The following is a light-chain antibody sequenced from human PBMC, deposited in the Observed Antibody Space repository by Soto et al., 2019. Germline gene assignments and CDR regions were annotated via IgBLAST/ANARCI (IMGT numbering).Light chain of an antibody. CDR2: GAS. V-gene: IGKV3-20*01. CDR3: QKYGSLRWT. CDR1: QSVSSTY. Sequence: EIVLTQSPATLSLFPGERATLSCRASQSVSSTYLAWYQQKLGQAPRLLIFGASSRATGIPDRFSGSGSGPDFTLTISRLEPEDFAVYYCQKYGSLRWTFSQETKVEIK. J-gene: IGKJ1*01.